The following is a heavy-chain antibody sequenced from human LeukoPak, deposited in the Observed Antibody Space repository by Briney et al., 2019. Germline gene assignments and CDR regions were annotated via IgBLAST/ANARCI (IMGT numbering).Heavy chain of an antibody. J-gene: IGHJ5*02. Sequence: PSETLSLTCAVYGGSFSGYYWSWIRQPPGKGLEWIGEINHSGSTNYNPSLKSRVTISVDTSENQFSLKLSSVTAADTAVYYCARTPATAIPERNWFDPWGQGTLVTVSS. V-gene: IGHV4-34*01. CDR3: ARTPATAIPERNWFDP. D-gene: IGHD2-21*02. CDR2: INHSGST. CDR1: GGSFSGYY.